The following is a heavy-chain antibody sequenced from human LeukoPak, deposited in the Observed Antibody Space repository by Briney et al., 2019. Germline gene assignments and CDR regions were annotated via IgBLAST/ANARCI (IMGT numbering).Heavy chain of an antibody. J-gene: IGHJ4*02. CDR2: ISSNGGST. V-gene: IGHV3-64D*06. CDR1: GLTFSSYA. Sequence: GGSLRLSCSASGLTFSSYAMHWVRQAPGKGLEYVSAISSNGGSTYYADSVKGRFTISRDNSKNTLYLQMSSLRAEDTAVYYCARGDGYNFFDYWGQGTLVTVSS. D-gene: IGHD5-24*01. CDR3: ARGDGYNFFDY.